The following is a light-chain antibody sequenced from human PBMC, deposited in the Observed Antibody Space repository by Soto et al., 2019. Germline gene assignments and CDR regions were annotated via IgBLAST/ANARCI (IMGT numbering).Light chain of an antibody. J-gene: IGLJ1*01. Sequence: QSGLTQPASVSGSRGQSITISCTGTSSDIGAYNYVSWYKQHTGKAPKLLIYEVTNRPSGVSDRFSGSKSGNTASLTISGLQAEDEANYYCNSYTTLSNRGFGTGTKGTV. CDR3: NSYTTLSNRG. CDR2: EVT. CDR1: SSDIGAYNY. V-gene: IGLV2-14*01.